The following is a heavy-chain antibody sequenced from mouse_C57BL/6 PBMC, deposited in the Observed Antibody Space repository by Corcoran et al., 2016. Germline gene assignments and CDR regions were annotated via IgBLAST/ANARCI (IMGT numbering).Heavy chain of an antibody. V-gene: IGHV1-75*01. D-gene: IGHD1-1*01. J-gene: IGHJ2*01. Sequence: QVQLQQSGPELVKPGASVKISCKASGYTFTDYYINWVKQRPGQGLEWIGWIFPGSGSTYYNEKFKGKATLTVDKSASTAYMLLSSLTSEDSAVYFCARSEYYGSSHDYWGQGTTLTVSS. CDR3: ARSEYYGSSHDY. CDR2: IFPGSGST. CDR1: GYTFTDYY.